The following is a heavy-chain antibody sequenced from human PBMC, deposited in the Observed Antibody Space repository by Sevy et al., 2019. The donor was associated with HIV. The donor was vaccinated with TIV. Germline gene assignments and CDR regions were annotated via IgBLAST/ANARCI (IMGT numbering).Heavy chain of an antibody. CDR1: GFTFSSYA. Sequence: GGSLRLSCAASGFTFSSYAMSWVRQSPGKGLEWVSAISGSGGSTYYADSVKGRFTISRDNSKNTLYLQMNSLRAEDTAVYYCAKSLGLYGDSIDYWGQGTLVTVSS. CDR2: ISGSGGST. V-gene: IGHV3-23*01. D-gene: IGHD4-17*01. CDR3: AKSLGLYGDSIDY. J-gene: IGHJ4*02.